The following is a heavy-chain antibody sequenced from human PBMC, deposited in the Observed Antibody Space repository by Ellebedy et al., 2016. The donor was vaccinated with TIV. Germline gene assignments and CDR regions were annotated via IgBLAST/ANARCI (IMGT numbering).Heavy chain of an antibody. V-gene: IGHV4-34*01. CDR3: ARGGQQKYYYYGMDV. CDR2: INQSGST. CDR1: GESFSGYY. D-gene: IGHD6-13*01. J-gene: IGHJ6*02. Sequence: GSLRLXXGVYGESFSGYYWSWIRQPPGKGLEWIGEINQSGSTNYNPSLKSRVIISVDTSKNQFSLRLSSVTAADTAVYYCARGGQQKYYYYGMDVWGQGTTVTVSS.